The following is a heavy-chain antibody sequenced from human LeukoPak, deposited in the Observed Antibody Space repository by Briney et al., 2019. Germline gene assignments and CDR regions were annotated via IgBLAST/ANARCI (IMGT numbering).Heavy chain of an antibody. Sequence: ASVKVSCKASGYTFTSYGISWVRQAPGQGLEWMGWISVYNGNTNYAQKLQGRVTMTTDTSTSTAYMELRSLRSDDTAVYYCARDQRGWGVFWFDPWGQGTLVTVSS. CDR3: ARDQRGWGVFWFDP. CDR2: ISVYNGNT. J-gene: IGHJ5*02. V-gene: IGHV1-18*01. D-gene: IGHD3-10*01. CDR1: GYTFTSYG.